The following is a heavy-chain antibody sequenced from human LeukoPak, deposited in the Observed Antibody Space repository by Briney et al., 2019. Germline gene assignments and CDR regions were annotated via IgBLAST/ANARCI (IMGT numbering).Heavy chain of an antibody. V-gene: IGHV3-23*01. CDR2: ISGSGTTT. Sequence: GGSLRLSCAASGFTVSNYAMSWVRQAPGMGLEWVSGISGSGTTTYYADSVQGRFTISRDNSKNTLYLQMNGLRDEDTAVYYCAKGHSDHGAVDYWGQGTLVTVSS. J-gene: IGHJ4*02. CDR3: AKGHSDHGAVDY. CDR1: GFTVSNYA. D-gene: IGHD4-17*01.